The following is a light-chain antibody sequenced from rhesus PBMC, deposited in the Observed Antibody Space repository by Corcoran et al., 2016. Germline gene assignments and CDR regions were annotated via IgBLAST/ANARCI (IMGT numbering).Light chain of an antibody. CDR3: KQHNSYPLT. J-gene: IGKJ4*01. CDR2: DAS. CDR1: QGISKY. V-gene: IGKV1-25*01. Sequence: DIQMTQSPSSLSASVGDTVTITCQASQGISKYLAWYQQKPEKAPKPLLYDASPLQGGGPSRFGGSGSGTEFTLTISNLQPEDFATYYCKQHNSYPLTFGGGTKVELK.